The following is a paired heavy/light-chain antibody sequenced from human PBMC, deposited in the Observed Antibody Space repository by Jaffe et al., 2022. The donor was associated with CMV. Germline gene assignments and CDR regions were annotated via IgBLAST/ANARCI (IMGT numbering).Light chain of an antibody. J-gene: IGKJ2*01. CDR1: QSVSSN. CDR2: GAS. V-gene: IGKV3-15*01. Sequence: ERVMTQSPATLSVSPGERATLSCRASQSVSSNLAWYQQKPGQAPRLLIYGASTRATGVPARFSGSGSETEFTLTISSLQSEDFAVYYCQQSNNWPYTFGQGTKLEIK. CDR3: QQSNNWPYT.
Heavy chain of an antibody. D-gene: IGHD2-15*01. CDR1: GGSIRSSGYY. CDR3: ARAGNCSGGGCYSGFDY. Sequence: QVQLLESGPGLVKPSQTLSLTCTVSGGSIRSSGYYWSWIRQHPGKGLELIGYIYYSGSTYYNPSLKSRVIISVDTSNNQFSLKLSSVTAADTAVYYCARAGNCSGGGCYSGFDYWGQGTLVTVSS. CDR2: IYYSGST. J-gene: IGHJ4*02. V-gene: IGHV4-31*03.